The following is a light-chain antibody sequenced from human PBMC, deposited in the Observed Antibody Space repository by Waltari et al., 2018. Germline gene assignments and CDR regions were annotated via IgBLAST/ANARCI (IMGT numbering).Light chain of an antibody. Sequence: EIVLTQSPATLSLSPGERATLSCRASQSVSSSLAWYQQKPGQAPRLLIYDAPNRATGIPARFGGSGSGTDFTLTISSLEPEDFAVYYCQQRSNWPPITFGQGTRLEIK. CDR1: QSVSSS. V-gene: IGKV3-11*01. CDR2: DAP. J-gene: IGKJ5*01. CDR3: QQRSNWPPIT.